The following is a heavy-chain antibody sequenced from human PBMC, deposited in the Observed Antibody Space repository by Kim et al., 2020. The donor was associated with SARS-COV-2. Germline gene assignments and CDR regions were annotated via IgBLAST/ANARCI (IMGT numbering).Heavy chain of an antibody. Sequence: SLKSRVTISVDTSKNQFSLKLSSVTAADTAVYYCARGQGAAARDYWYFDLWGRGTLVTVSS. D-gene: IGHD6-13*01. V-gene: IGHV4-34*01. J-gene: IGHJ2*01. CDR3: ARGQGAAARDYWYFDL.